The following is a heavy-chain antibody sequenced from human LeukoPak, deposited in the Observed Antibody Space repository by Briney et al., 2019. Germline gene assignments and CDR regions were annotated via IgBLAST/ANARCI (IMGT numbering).Heavy chain of an antibody. CDR1: GYTFTGYY. D-gene: IGHD6-19*01. Sequence: ASVKVSCKASGYTFTGYYMHWVRQAPGQGLGWMGWINPNSGDTNFAQKFQGRVTMTRDTSISTAYMELSRLRSDDTAVYYCAAGYSSGWWLVFWGQGTLVTVSS. V-gene: IGHV1-2*02. J-gene: IGHJ4*02. CDR2: INPNSGDT. CDR3: AAGYSSGWWLVF.